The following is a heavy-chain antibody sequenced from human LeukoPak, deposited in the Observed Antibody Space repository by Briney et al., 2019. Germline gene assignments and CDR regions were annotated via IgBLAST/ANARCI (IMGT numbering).Heavy chain of an antibody. CDR2: INHSGST. Sequence: SETLSLTCAVYGGSSSGYYWSWIRQPPGKGLEWIGEINHSGSTNYNPSLKSRVTISVDTSKNQFSLKLSSVTAADTAVYYCASFSYGSGSYSLYFDYWGQGTLVTVSS. J-gene: IGHJ4*02. D-gene: IGHD3-10*01. CDR1: GGSSSGYY. CDR3: ASFSYGSGSYSLYFDY. V-gene: IGHV4-34*01.